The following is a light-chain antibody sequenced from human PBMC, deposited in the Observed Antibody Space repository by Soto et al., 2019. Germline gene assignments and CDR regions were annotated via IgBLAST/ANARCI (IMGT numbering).Light chain of an antibody. CDR3: QQYNSYSLT. CDR1: QGISRS. Sequence: DIQMTQSPSSVSASVGDRVTITCQASQGISRSLAWYQQKPGKAPKLLIYSASSLQSGVPSRFSGSGFGTDFTLTISSLQPDDFATYYCQQYNSYSLTFGQGTKVDIK. J-gene: IGKJ1*01. CDR2: SAS. V-gene: IGKV1D-16*01.